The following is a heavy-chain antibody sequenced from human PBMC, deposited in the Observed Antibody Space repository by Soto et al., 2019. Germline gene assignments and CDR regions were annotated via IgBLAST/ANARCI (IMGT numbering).Heavy chain of an antibody. CDR1: GYAFTTYG. CDR3: ARGRYGDY. Sequence: QVHLVQSGAEVKKPGASVKVSCKGSGYAFTTYGITWVRQAPGQGLEWMGWISAHNGNTNYAQKLQGRVTVTRDTSTSTAYMELKSLRSDDTAVYYCARGRYGDYWGQGALVTVSS. D-gene: IGHD1-1*01. CDR2: ISAHNGNT. J-gene: IGHJ4*02. V-gene: IGHV1-18*01.